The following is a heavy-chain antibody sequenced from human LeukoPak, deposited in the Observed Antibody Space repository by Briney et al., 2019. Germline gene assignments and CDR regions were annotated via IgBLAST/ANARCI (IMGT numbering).Heavy chain of an antibody. J-gene: IGHJ4*02. CDR3: VRALWDTAMVMAFDY. CDR2: ISAYNGNT. Sequence: ASVKVSCKASGYTFTSYGISWVRQAPGQGLEWMGWISAYNGNTNYAQKLQGRVTMTTDTSTSTAYMELRSLRSDDTAVYYCVRALWDTAMVMAFDYWGQGTLVTVSS. V-gene: IGHV1-18*01. CDR1: GYTFTSYG. D-gene: IGHD5-18*01.